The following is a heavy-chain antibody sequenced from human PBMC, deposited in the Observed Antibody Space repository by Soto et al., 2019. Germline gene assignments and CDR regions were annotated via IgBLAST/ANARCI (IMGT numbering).Heavy chain of an antibody. CDR1: GGSFSGYY. Sequence: QVHLQQWGAGLLKPSETLSLTCAVYGGSFSGYYWSWIRQPPGKVLDWIGEINHSGSTNYNPSLKRRVSISVGTSNNQFSLQLSSVTAADTAVYYCARGRGDGYNQHWYFNLWGRGTLVTVSS. J-gene: IGHJ2*01. CDR3: ARGRGDGYNQHWYFNL. CDR2: INHSGST. D-gene: IGHD3-10*01. V-gene: IGHV4-34*01.